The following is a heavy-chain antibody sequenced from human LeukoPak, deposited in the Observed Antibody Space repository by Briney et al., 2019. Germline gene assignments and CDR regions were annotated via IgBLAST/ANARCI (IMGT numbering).Heavy chain of an antibody. V-gene: IGHV3-66*01. D-gene: IGHD5-12*01. CDR3: ARDSGYASNWFDP. J-gene: IGHJ5*02. Sequence: PGGSLRLSCAASGFTVSSNYMSWVRQAPGKGLEWVSVIYSGGSTYYADSVKGRFTISRDNSKNTLYLQMNSLRAEDTAVYYCARDSGYASNWFDPWGQGTLVTVSS. CDR2: IYSGGST. CDR1: GFTVSSNY.